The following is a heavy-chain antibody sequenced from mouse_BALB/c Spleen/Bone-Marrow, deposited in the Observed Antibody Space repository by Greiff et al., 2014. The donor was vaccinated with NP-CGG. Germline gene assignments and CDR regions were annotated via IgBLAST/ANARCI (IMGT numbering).Heavy chain of an antibody. J-gene: IGHJ3*01. CDR2: INPDSSTI. D-gene: IGHD2-3*01. CDR1: GFDFSRYW. CDR3: ARLGYYGGFAY. V-gene: IGHV4-1*02. Sequence: EVQLVESGGGLVQPGGSLKPSCAASGFDFSRYWMSWVRQAPGKGLEWIGEINPDSSTINYTPSLKDKFIISRDNAKNTLYLQMSKVRSEDTALYYCARLGYYGGFAYWGQGTLVTVSA.